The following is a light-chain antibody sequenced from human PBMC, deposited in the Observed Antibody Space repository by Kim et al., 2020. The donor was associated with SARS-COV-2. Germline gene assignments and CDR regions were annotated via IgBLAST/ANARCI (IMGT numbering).Light chain of an antibody. CDR2: GVG. Sequence: QTCPYSCTGPSIDVGGYMYISWYQQHQAKAPTLMIYGVGKRPSGVPDRFSGSKSGNTASLTVSGLQAEDEADYYCSSYASNIAWVFGGGTQLTVL. V-gene: IGLV2-8*01. J-gene: IGLJ3*02. CDR3: SSYASNIAWV. CDR1: SIDVGGYMY.